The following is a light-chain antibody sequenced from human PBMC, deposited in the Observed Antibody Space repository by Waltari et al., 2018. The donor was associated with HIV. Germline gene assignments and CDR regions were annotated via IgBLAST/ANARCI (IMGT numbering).Light chain of an antibody. CDR2: KAS. J-gene: IGKJ1*01. Sequence: DIQMTQSPSTLSPSVGDRVTITCRASQSISPWLAWYQQKPGKAPKLLIYKASTLQSWVPSRFSGSGSGTEFTLTISSLQPDDFGTYYCQQYNRAWTFGQGTKVESK. CDR1: QSISPW. V-gene: IGKV1-5*03. CDR3: QQYNRAWT.